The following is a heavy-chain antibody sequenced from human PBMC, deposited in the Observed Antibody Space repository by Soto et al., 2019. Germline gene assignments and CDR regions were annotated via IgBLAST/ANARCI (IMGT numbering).Heavy chain of an antibody. CDR1: GYTFTSYG. J-gene: IGHJ6*02. CDR2: ISAYNGNT. V-gene: IGHV1-18*01. D-gene: IGHD3-9*01. CDR3: ARGAALRYFDWSSRGGMDV. Sequence: QVQLVQSGAEVKKPGASVKVSCKASGYTFTSYGISWVRQAPGQGLEWMGWISAYNGNTNYAQKLQGRVTMTTDTSTSTAYMELRSPRSDDTAVYYCARGAALRYFDWSSRGGMDVWGQGTTVTVSS.